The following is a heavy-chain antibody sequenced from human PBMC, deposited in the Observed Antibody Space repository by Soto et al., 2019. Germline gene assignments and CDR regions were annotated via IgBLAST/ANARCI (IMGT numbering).Heavy chain of an antibody. V-gene: IGHV1-18*01. CDR3: VRDEISSAGLDP. CDR1: GYTFIRYG. CDR2: ISTHNGNT. Sequence: GASVKVSCKASGYTFIRYGISWVQQAPGQGLEWMGWISTHNGNTYYAQNFQGRVTMTSDTPTSTAYMELRSLRSDDTAFYYCVRDEISSAGLDPWGQGTLVTVSS. J-gene: IGHJ5*02.